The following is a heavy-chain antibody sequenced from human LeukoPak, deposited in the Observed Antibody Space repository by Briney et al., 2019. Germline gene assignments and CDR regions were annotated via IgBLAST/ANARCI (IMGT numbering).Heavy chain of an antibody. CDR3: ASGSYYLAFDI. V-gene: IGHV1-69*04. J-gene: IGHJ3*02. D-gene: IGHD1-26*01. Sequence: GASVKVSCKASGGTFSSYAISWVRQAPGQGLEWMGRIIPILGIANYAQKFQGRVTITADKSTSTAYMELSSLRSEDTAVYYCASGSYYLAFDIWGQGTMVTVSS. CDR2: IIPILGIA. CDR1: GGTFSSYA.